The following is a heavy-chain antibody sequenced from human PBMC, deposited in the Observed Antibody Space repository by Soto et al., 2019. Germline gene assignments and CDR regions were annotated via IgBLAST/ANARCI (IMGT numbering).Heavy chain of an antibody. CDR1: GGSISSYY. CDR3: ASVRFRLHLYYYFIDV. J-gene: IGHJ6*03. Sequence: SSETRSLTCTVSGGSISSYYWTWIRQPPGKAMEWIGYIYDYGSNYYNPSLESRVAFSVDTSKNQFSLKVNSVTAADPAMYYRASVRFRLHLYYYFIDVPGKGTTGTRS. V-gene: IGHV4-59*08. CDR2: IYDYGSN. D-gene: IGHD3-10*02.